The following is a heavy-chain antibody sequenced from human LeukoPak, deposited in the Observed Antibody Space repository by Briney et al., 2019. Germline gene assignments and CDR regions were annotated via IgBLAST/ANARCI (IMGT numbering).Heavy chain of an antibody. CDR3: ARDSMVRPLGY. D-gene: IGHD3-10*01. Sequence: ASVKVSCKASGYTFTSYYMHWVRQAPGQGLEWMGIINPSGGSTSYAQKFQGRVTTTRDMSTSTVYMELSSLRSEDTAVYYCARDSMVRPLGYWGQGTLVTVSS. J-gene: IGHJ4*02. CDR1: GYTFTSYY. V-gene: IGHV1-46*01. CDR2: INPSGGST.